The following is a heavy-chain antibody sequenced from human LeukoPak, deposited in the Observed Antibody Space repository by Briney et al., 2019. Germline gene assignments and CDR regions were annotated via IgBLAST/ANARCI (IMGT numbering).Heavy chain of an antibody. V-gene: IGHV3-23*01. CDR2: ISGSGGST. Sequence: RGALRQSCAAPGFTFSSYAMSWVRQAPGKGLGWVSAISGSGGSTYYADAVKGRFTISRDNSKHPLYLQMNSLGDDDTAVYYCAKVYGDYGGFYYFDYWGQGTLVTVSS. CDR1: GFTFSSYA. J-gene: IGHJ4*02. D-gene: IGHD4-17*01. CDR3: AKVYGDYGGFYYFDY.